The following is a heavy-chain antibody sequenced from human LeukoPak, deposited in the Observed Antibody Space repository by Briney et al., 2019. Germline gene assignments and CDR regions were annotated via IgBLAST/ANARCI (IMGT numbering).Heavy chain of an antibody. CDR3: ARDVGYDSSGSYPYYFDY. V-gene: IGHV5-51*01. J-gene: IGHJ4*02. Sequence: GESLKISCNGSGYXFTSYWIGWVRQMPGKGLEWTGIIYPGDSDTRYSPSFQGQVTISADKSISTAYLQWSSLKASDSAMYYCARDVGYDSSGSYPYYFDYWGLGTLVTVSS. D-gene: IGHD3-22*01. CDR2: IYPGDSDT. CDR1: GYXFTSYW.